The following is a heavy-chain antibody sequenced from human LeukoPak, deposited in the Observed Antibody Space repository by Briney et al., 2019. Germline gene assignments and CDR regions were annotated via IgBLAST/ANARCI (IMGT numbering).Heavy chain of an antibody. Sequence: SETLSLTCAVSGGSISSSNWWSWVRQPPGKGLEWIGEIYHSGSTNYNPSLKSRVTISVDKSKNQFSLKLSSVTAADTAVYYCARDSYYGSGSYHKLYYFDYWGQGTLVTVSS. CDR1: GGSISSSNW. CDR3: ARDSYYGSGSYHKLYYFDY. J-gene: IGHJ4*02. V-gene: IGHV4-4*02. D-gene: IGHD3-10*01. CDR2: IYHSGST.